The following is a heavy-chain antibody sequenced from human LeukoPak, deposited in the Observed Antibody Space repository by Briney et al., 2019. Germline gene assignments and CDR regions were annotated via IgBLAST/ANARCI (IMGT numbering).Heavy chain of an antibody. D-gene: IGHD6-13*01. CDR2: FDPEDGET. Sequence: ASVKVSCKVSGYTLTELFMHWVRQAPGKGLEWMGGFDPEDGETIYAQKFQGRVTMTEDTSTDTAYMELSSLRSEGTAVYYCATDWSGFAIASSFIWGQGTMGTVSS. CDR1: GYTLTELF. J-gene: IGHJ3*02. V-gene: IGHV1-24*01. CDR3: ATDWSGFAIASSFI.